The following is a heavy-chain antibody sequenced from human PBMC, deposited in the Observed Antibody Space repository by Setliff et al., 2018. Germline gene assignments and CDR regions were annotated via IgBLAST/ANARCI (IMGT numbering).Heavy chain of an antibody. V-gene: IGHV4-59*01. CDR1: GDSIIGYY. Sequence: SETLSLTCKVSGDSIIGYYWSWIRQAPGKGLDWIGYVYSGGSPNYSPSFKSRVTMSIDTSKNQFSLKLRSVTAADTAVYYCARDWSAYNYGLDVWGQGTTVTVSS. J-gene: IGHJ6*02. CDR2: VYSGGSP. CDR3: ARDWSAYNYGLDV.